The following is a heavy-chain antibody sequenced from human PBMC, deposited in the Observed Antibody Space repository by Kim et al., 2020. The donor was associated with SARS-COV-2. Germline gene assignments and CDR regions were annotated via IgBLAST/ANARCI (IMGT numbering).Heavy chain of an antibody. CDR2: INAGNGNT. Sequence: ASVKVSCKASGYTFTSYAMHWVRQAPGQRLEWMGWINAGNGNTKYSQKFQGRVTITRDTSASTAYMELSSLRSEDTAVYYCASRGYFDLNYYYYYGMDVWGQGTMVTVSS. J-gene: IGHJ6*02. V-gene: IGHV1-3*01. CDR1: GYTFTSYA. CDR3: ASRGYFDLNYYYYYGMDV. D-gene: IGHD3-9*01.